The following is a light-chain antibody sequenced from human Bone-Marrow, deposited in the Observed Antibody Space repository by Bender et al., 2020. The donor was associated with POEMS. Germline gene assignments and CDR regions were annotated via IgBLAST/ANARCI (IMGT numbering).Light chain of an antibody. CDR3: SSYTSRNTLI. Sequence: QSALTQPASVSGSPGQSITLSCTGTSTNVGGHDLVSWYQQYPGKAPKLLIYEVTKRPSGVSDRFSGSKSGNTASLTISGLQAEDESDYYCSSYTSRNTLIFGGGTKLTVL. CDR2: EVT. V-gene: IGLV2-14*02. CDR1: STNVGGHDL. J-gene: IGLJ2*01.